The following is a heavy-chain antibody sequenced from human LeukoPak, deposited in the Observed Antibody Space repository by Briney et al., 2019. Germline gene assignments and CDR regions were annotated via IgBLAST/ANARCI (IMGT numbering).Heavy chain of an antibody. CDR1: GYTFSSYG. Sequence: ASVKVSCKASGYTFSSYGISWVRQAPGQGLEWMGWISAYNGYTDYAQKLQGRVTMTTDTSTNTAYMELRSLRSDDTAVYYCVRGDCSGDSCYLPEYFQHWGQGTLVTVSS. J-gene: IGHJ1*01. V-gene: IGHV1-18*01. CDR2: ISAYNGYT. D-gene: IGHD2-15*01. CDR3: VRGDCSGDSCYLPEYFQH.